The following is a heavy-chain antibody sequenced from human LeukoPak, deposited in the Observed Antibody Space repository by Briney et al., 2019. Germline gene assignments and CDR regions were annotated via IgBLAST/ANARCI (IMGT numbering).Heavy chain of an antibody. J-gene: IGHJ4*02. CDR2: IYYSGST. D-gene: IGHD5-12*01. CDR3: ARIPWASGYPYCFDY. CDR1: GGSVSSGSYY. Sequence: SETLSLTCTVSGGSVSSGSYYWSWIRQPPGKGLEWIGYIYYSGSTNYNPSLKSRVTISVDTSKNQFSLKLSSVTAADTAVYYCARIPWASGYPYCFDYWGQGTLVTVSS. V-gene: IGHV4-61*01.